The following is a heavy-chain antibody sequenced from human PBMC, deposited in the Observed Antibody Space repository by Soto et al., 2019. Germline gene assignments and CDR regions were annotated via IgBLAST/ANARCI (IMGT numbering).Heavy chain of an antibody. CDR1: GFTFSSNG. D-gene: IGHD3-3*01. CDR3: ARDVFAGAGY. J-gene: IGHJ4*02. CDR2: ITSSSGSTM. Sequence: EVQLVESGGGLVQPGGSLRLSCAASGFTFSSNGMNWVRQAPGKGLEWISYITSSSGSTMYYADSVKGRFTISRDNAKNSVYLQMNILRDEDTAVYYCARDVFAGAGYWGQGTLVTVSS. V-gene: IGHV3-48*02.